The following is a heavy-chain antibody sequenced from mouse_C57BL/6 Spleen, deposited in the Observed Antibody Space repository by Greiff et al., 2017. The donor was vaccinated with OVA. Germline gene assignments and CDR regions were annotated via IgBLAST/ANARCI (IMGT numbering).Heavy chain of an antibody. CDR1: GFTFSSYA. CDR3: ARENGYDRYWYFDV. V-gene: IGHV5-4*03. J-gene: IGHJ1*03. Sequence: DVKLQESGGGLVKPGGSLKLSCAASGFTFSSYAMSWVRQTPEKRLEWVATISDGGSYTYYPDNVKGRFTISRDNAKNNLYLQVSHLESEDTAMYYCARENGYDRYWYFDVWGTVTTVTVSS. CDR2: ISDGGSYT. D-gene: IGHD2-2*01.